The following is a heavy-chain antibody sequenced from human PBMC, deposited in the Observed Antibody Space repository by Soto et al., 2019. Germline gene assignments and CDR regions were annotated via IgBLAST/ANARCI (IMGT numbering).Heavy chain of an antibody. CDR3: VRDRSRVAVDFVY. CDR1: GDSVYSNSAT. J-gene: IGHJ4*02. Sequence: SPTLSLNCGISGDSVYSNSATWHWIRQFTSSGLEWLGRTYYRSKWYNDYVISVRGRITINPDTYKEQFFLQLNSVTPEDTAVYYCVRDRSRVAVDFVYWDQGTLVTVSS. CDR2: TYYRSKWYN. V-gene: IGHV6-1*01. D-gene: IGHD6-19*01.